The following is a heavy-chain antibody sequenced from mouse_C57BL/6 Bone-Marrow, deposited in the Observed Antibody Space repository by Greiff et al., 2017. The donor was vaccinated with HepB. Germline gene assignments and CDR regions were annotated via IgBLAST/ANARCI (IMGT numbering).Heavy chain of an antibody. CDR2: INPSNGGT. CDR1: GYTFTSYW. J-gene: IGHJ2*01. Sequence: QVQLQQPGTELVKPGASVKLSCKASGYTFTSYWMHWVKQRPGQGLEWIGNINPSNGGTNYNEKFKSKATLTVDNTSSKAYMQLSSLTSEDSAVSYCSRVHNTTVVATAYWGQGTTLTGSS. V-gene: IGHV1-53*01. CDR3: SRVHNTTVVATAY. D-gene: IGHD1-1*01.